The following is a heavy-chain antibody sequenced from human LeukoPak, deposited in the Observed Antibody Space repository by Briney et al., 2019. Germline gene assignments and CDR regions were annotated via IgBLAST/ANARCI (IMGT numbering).Heavy chain of an antibody. Sequence: PGGSLRLSCAASGFTFSTYAMSWVRQAPGKGLEWVSAISGSGGSTYYADSVKGRFTISRDNSKNTLYLQMNSLRADDTAVYFCAKDRYSGSPYYFDYWGQGTLVTASS. J-gene: IGHJ4*02. D-gene: IGHD1-26*01. CDR2: ISGSGGST. CDR1: GFTFSTYA. V-gene: IGHV3-23*01. CDR3: AKDRYSGSPYYFDY.